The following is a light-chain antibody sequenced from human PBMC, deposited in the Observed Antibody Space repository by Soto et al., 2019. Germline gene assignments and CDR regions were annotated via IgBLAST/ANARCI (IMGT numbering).Light chain of an antibody. J-gene: IGLJ2*01. CDR3: SSYTSSSTVV. CDR1: SSDVGSYNF. V-gene: IGLV2-14*03. Sequence: QSVLTQPASVSGSPGQSITISCTGTSSDVGSYNFVSWYQQHPGKAPKLMIYDVNNRPSGVSNRFSGSKSGNTASLTISGLQAEDEADYYCSSYTSSSTVVFGGGTQLTVL. CDR2: DVN.